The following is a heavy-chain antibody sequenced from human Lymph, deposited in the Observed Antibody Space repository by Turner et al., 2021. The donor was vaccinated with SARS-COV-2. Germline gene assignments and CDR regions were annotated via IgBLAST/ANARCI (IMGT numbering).Heavy chain of an antibody. J-gene: IGHJ4*02. D-gene: IGHD1-26*01. CDR1: GFTFSYYC. CDR3: ARMGSSSWYFDY. CDR2: IKQDGSEK. V-gene: IGHV3-7*01. Sequence: EVQLVESGGGLVQPGGSLRLYCAASGFTFSYYCMRWVRQAPGKGLEWVANIKQDGSEKYYVDSVKGRFTISRDNAKNSLFLQMNSLRAEDTAVYYCARMGSSSWYFDYWGQGTLVTVSS.